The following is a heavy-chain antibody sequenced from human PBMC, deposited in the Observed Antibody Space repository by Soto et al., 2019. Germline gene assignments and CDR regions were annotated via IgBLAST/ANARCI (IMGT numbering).Heavy chain of an antibody. Sequence: QVQLVQSGAEVKKPGASVKVSCKASGYTFTSYGISWVRQAPGQGLAWMGWISAYNGNTNYAQKLQGRVTMTTDTATSTADMELRSLGSDDTAVYYCARHYDDYAGGTDIWGQGTMVTVSS. CDR3: ARHYDDYAGGTDI. CDR1: GYTFTSYG. V-gene: IGHV1-18*01. D-gene: IGHD4-17*01. CDR2: ISAYNGNT. J-gene: IGHJ3*02.